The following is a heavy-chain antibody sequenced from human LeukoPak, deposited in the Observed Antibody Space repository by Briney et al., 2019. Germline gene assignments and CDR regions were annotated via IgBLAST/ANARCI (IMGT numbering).Heavy chain of an antibody. CDR3: TIFGVVINDYYYYGMDV. D-gene: IGHD3-3*01. CDR1: GYTFTSYY. CDR2: INPSGGNT. V-gene: IGHV1-46*01. J-gene: IGHJ6*02. Sequence: ASVKVSCKASGYTFTSYYMHWVRQAPGQGLEWMGIINPSGGNTSYAQKFQGRVTMTRDTSTSTVYMELSSLRSEDTAVYYCTIFGVVINDYYYYGMDVWGQGTTVTVSS.